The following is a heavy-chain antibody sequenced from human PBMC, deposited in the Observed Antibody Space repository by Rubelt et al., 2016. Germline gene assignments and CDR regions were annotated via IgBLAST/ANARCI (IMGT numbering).Heavy chain of an antibody. CDR3: ARSGGTYNWFDP. D-gene: IGHD2-15*01. CDR2: TYYRSKWYN. CDR1: GDSVSSNNAA. V-gene: IGHV6-1*01. Sequence: QVQLRQSGPGLVKPLQTLSLTCAISGDSVSSNNAAWSWIRQSPSRGLEWLGRTYYRSKWYNEYDLSVKGRITINPDTSKNQFSLQLNSVTPEDTAIYYCARSGGTYNWFDPWGQGTPVTVSS. J-gene: IGHJ5*02.